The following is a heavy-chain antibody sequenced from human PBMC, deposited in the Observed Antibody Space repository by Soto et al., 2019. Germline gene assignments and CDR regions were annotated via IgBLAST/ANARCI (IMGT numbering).Heavy chain of an antibody. V-gene: IGHV1-18*01. CDR2: ISTYNGNT. D-gene: IGHD4-17*01. J-gene: IGHJ4*02. CDR1: GYTFTSNG. Sequence: QVQLVQSGAEVKKPGTSVKVSCKASGYTFTSNGISWVRQAPGQGLEWMGWISTYNGNTNYAQKLQGRVTMTRDTSTSIAYMELRDQRSDDTDVSYCARDGYGDYGYWGQGSLVTVSS. CDR3: ARDGYGDYGY.